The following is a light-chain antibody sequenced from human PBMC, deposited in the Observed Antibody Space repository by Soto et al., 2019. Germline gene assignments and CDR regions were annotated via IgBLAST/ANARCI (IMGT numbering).Light chain of an antibody. CDR3: QQYNSFSPWT. V-gene: IGKV1-5*03. CDR2: KAS. Sequence: DIQMTQSPSTLSASVGDRVTITCRASESISSWLAWYQQKPGKAPKLLIYKASNLESGVPSRFSGSGSGTEFTITISSMQTDDFATYYCQQYNSFSPWTFGQGTKVDIK. CDR1: ESISSW. J-gene: IGKJ1*01.